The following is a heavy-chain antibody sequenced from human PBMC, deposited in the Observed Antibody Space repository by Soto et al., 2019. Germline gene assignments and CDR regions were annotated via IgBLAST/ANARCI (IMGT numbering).Heavy chain of an antibody. V-gene: IGHV3-30*18. J-gene: IGHJ6*02. Sequence: PGGSLRLSCEASGFTFTKYGMHWVRQAPGKGLEWVAVISYDGNKEYFVDSVKGRFTISRDNARNKLYLQMNSLRGDDTAVYYCVKDSFGNYSPYYYYAMDVWGQGTTVTVSS. D-gene: IGHD4-4*01. CDR2: ISYDGNKE. CDR3: VKDSFGNYSPYYYYAMDV. CDR1: GFTFTKYG.